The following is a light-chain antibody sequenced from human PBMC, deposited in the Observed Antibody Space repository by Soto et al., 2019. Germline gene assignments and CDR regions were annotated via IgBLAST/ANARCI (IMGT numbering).Light chain of an antibody. CDR2: SND. J-gene: IGLJ3*02. CDR3: AAWDDSLNGQGV. V-gene: IGLV1-44*01. CDR1: SSNIGRNT. Sequence: QSVLTQPPSASGTPGQRVSISCSGSSSNIGRNTVNWYQQVPGTAPKVLIYSNDQRPSGVPDRFSGSKSGTSASLAISGLQSEDEADYYCAAWDDSLNGQGVFGGGTKRTVL.